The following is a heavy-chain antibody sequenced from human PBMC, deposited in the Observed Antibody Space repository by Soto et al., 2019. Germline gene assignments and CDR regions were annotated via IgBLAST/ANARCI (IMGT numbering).Heavy chain of an antibody. J-gene: IGHJ3*02. CDR1: GFTFDDYA. D-gene: IGHD6-19*01. V-gene: IGHV3-9*01. CDR2: ISWNSGSI. Sequence: EVQLVESGGGLVQPGRSLRLSCAASGFTFDDYAMHWVGQAPGTGLEWVSGISWNSGSIGYADSVKGRFTISRDNAKNSLYLQMNSLRAEDTALYYCAKMRIAVAGTNDAFDIWGQGTMVTVSS. CDR3: AKMRIAVAGTNDAFDI.